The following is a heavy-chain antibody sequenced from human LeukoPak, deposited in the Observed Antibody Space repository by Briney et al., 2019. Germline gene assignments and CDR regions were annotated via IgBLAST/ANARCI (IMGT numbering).Heavy chain of an antibody. CDR1: GFTFSSYA. CDR2: ISGSRDST. V-gene: IGHV3-23*01. Sequence: PGGSLRLSCAASGFTFSSYAMSWVRQAPGKGLEWVSAISGSRDSTYYADSVKGRFTISRDNSKNTLYLQMNSLRAEDTAVYYCAKGYCSSTSCYEDYYYGMDVWGQGTTVTVSS. J-gene: IGHJ6*02. D-gene: IGHD2-2*01. CDR3: AKGYCSSTSCYEDYYYGMDV.